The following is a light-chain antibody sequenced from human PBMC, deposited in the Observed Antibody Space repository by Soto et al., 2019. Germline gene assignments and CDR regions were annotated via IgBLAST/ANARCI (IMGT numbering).Light chain of an antibody. V-gene: IGKV3-20*01. CDR3: QHYINSPRS. CDR1: QSVSSNF. J-gene: IGKJ4*01. Sequence: EIVLTQSPGTLSLSPGERATLSCRASQSVSSNFLAWYQQKPGLAPRLLIYGASNRATGIPDRFSGSGSGPDCTLTISRLEPEDFALYYCQHYINSPRSFGGGAKVEIK. CDR2: GAS.